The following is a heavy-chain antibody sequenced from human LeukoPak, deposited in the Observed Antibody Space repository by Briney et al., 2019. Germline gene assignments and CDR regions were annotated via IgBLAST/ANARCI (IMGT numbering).Heavy chain of an antibody. CDR1: GFTFSDYD. Sequence: GGSLSLSCAASGFTFSDYDMNWVRRAPGKGLEWVSYITGSGSTIFYADSVKGRFTISRDNVKNSLYLQMNSLRAEDTAVYYCARPTSSGWYSHWGQGTVVTVSS. D-gene: IGHD6-19*01. CDR3: ARPTSSGWYSH. V-gene: IGHV3-48*01. CDR2: ITGSGSTI. J-gene: IGHJ4*03.